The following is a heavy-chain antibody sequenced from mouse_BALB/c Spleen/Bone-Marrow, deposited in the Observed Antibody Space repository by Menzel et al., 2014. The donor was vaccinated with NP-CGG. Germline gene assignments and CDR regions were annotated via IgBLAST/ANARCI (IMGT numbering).Heavy chain of an antibody. CDR1: GYTFTDYA. V-gene: IGHV1S137*01. J-gene: IGHJ4*01. Sequence: VKLMESGAEPVRPGVSVKISCKGSGYTFTDYAIHWVKQSHAKSLEWIGLISSYYGDASYNQKFKGKASMTVDKSSSTAYMDLARLTSEDSTIYYCARSGKLRNAMDYWGQGTSVTVSS. CDR2: ISSYYGDA. CDR3: ARSGKLRNAMDY. D-gene: IGHD2-12*01.